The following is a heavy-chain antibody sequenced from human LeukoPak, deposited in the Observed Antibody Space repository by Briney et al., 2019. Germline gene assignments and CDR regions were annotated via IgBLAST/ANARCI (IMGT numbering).Heavy chain of an antibody. J-gene: IGHJ4*02. CDR3: ARAPVTSCRGAYCYPFDY. D-gene: IGHD2-21*01. V-gene: IGHV3-23*01. Sequence: GGSLRLSCAASGFTFSSFAMSWVRQAPGKGLEWVSATSSSDAGTYYADSVRGRFTISRDNSKTTLYLQMNSLRLEDAAVYFCARAPVTSCRGAYCYPFDYWGQGTQVTVSS. CDR1: GFTFSSFA. CDR2: TSSSDAGT.